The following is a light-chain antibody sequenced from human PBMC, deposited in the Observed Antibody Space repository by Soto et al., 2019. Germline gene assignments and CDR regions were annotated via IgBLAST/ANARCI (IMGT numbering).Light chain of an antibody. Sequence: DIHMTQSPSTLSSSLVDIVTITCRASESISSWLAWYQQKPGKAPKVLIYDASSLESGVPSRFSGSGSRTEFTLTITSLQPEDFATYYCQQYSTYVYTFGQGTKVDI. CDR3: QQYSTYVYT. CDR2: DAS. CDR1: ESISSW. J-gene: IGKJ2*01. V-gene: IGKV1-5*01.